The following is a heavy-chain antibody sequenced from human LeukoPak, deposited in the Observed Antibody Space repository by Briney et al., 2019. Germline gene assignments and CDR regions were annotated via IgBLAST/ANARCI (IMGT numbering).Heavy chain of an antibody. V-gene: IGHV3-13*01. CDR1: GFTFSSYD. CDR3: ARSIAAAGHGYLDS. CDR2: IGKGGDT. J-gene: IGHJ4*02. Sequence: QPGGSLRLSCAASGFTFSSYDMCWVRQVTGKGLEWVSGIGKGGDTYYLGSVKGRFTISRDNAENSLYLQLNSLGAGDTAVYYCARSIAAAGHGYLDSWGQGTLVTVSS. D-gene: IGHD6-13*01.